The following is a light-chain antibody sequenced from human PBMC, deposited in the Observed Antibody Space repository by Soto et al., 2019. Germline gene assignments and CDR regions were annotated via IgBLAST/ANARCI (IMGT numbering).Light chain of an antibody. V-gene: IGKV1-39*01. CDR1: QSISSY. CDR2: AAS. Sequence: DIQMTQSPSSLSASVGDRVTITCRASQSISSYLNWYQQKPGKAPKLLIYAASSLQSGVPSRFSGSVSGTDFTLTISSLQPEDFATYYSQQSYSTPYTFGQGTKLEIK. J-gene: IGKJ2*01. CDR3: QQSYSTPYT.